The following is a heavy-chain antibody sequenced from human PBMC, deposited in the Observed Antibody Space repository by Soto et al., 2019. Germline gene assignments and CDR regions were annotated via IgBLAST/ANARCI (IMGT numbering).Heavy chain of an antibody. CDR2: IDPSDSYT. Sequence: SGESLKISCKGSGYSFTSYWISWVRQMPGKGLEWMGRIDPSDSYTNYSPSFQGHVTISAGKSISTAYLQWSSLKASDTAMYYCARVVGVAVAGKAFDYWGQGTLVTVSS. CDR1: GYSFTSYW. CDR3: ARVVGVAVAGKAFDY. J-gene: IGHJ4*02. D-gene: IGHD6-19*01. V-gene: IGHV5-10-1*01.